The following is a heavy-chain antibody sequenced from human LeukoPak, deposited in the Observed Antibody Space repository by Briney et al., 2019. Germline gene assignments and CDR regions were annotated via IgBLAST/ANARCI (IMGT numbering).Heavy chain of an antibody. CDR3: ARYLDYYDSSGYSHAFDI. Sequence: GGSLRLSCAASGFTFTKYWMSWVRQAPGKGLEWVANIKQDGSERYYVDSVKGRFTISRDNAKNSLYLQMNSLRAEDTALYYCARYLDYYDSSGYSHAFDIWGQGTMVTVSS. CDR1: GFTFTKYW. V-gene: IGHV3-7*03. J-gene: IGHJ3*02. CDR2: IKQDGSER. D-gene: IGHD3-22*01.